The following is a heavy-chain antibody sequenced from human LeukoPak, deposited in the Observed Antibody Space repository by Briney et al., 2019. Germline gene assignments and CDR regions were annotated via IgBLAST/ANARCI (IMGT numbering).Heavy chain of an antibody. V-gene: IGHV4-39*07. Sequence: SETLSLTCTVSGGSISSNSYYWGWIRQSPGMGLEWIGSIYYRGSTYYNPSLKSRVTISVDTSKNQFSLKVTSVTAADTAVYYCARYSSGWPGALDVWGQGTTVTVSS. CDR3: ARYSSGWPGALDV. D-gene: IGHD6-19*01. CDR1: GGSISSNSYY. CDR2: IYYRGST. J-gene: IGHJ6*02.